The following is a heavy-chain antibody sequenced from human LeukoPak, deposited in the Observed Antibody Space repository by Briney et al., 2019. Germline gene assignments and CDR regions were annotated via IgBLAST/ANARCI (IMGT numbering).Heavy chain of an antibody. CDR3: ARGRSGIAAARTYAY. D-gene: IGHD6-13*01. Sequence: ASVTVSCKASGYTFTSSDINWVGQAAGQGLEWMGWINPKSGRTDYAKKFQARVSMTMNTSISTAYMEVRSLRFEDTAVYYCARGRSGIAAARTYAYWGQGALITVSS. J-gene: IGHJ4*02. V-gene: IGHV1-8*01. CDR1: GYTFTSSD. CDR2: INPKSGRT.